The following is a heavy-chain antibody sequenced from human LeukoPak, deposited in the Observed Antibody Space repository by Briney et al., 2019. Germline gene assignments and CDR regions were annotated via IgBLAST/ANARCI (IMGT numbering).Heavy chain of an antibody. J-gene: IGHJ4*02. CDR3: ARVTGTASYFDY. CDR2: ISTSGSRI. D-gene: IGHD1-7*01. CDR1: GFXFSSYE. Sequence: PGGSLRLSCAASGFXFSSYEINWVRQAPGKGLEWVSYISTSGSRIFYADSVKGRFTISRDNAKNSLYLQMNSLRTEDTAVYYCARVTGTASYFDYWGQGTLVTVSS. V-gene: IGHV3-48*03.